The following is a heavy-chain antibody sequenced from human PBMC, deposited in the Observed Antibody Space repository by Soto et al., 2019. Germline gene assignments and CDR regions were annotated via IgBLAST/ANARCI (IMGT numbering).Heavy chain of an antibody. V-gene: IGHV3-30-3*01. CDR2: ISYDGSNK. Sequence: PGGSLRLSCAASGFTFSSYAMHWVRQAPGKGLEWVAVISYDGSNKYYADSVKGRFTISRDNSKNTLYLQMNSLRAEDTAVYYWSRDRRLAAAGTPPHSMFDPWSQGTLVTVSS. CDR1: GFTFSSYA. D-gene: IGHD6-13*01. CDR3: SRDRRLAAAGTPPHSMFDP. J-gene: IGHJ5*02.